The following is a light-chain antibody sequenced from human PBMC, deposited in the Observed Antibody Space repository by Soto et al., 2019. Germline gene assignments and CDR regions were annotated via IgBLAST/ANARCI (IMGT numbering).Light chain of an antibody. V-gene: IGKV1-39*01. CDR3: QQTDSTPIT. CDR2: ASS. Sequence: DIQMTQSPSSLSASVGDRVTITCRASQPISKNLNWYQQRPGKPPNLLIYASSSLQRGLPPRFSGGGSWTEFTLTSTSLQPEDFATYYCQQTDSTPITFGQGTRLEIK. CDR1: QPISKN. J-gene: IGKJ5*01.